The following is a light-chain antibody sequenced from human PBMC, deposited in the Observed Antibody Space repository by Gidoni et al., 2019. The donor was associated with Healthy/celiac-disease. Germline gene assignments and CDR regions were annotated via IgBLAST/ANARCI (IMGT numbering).Light chain of an antibody. CDR2: GAS. Sequence: EIVMTQSPATLSVSPGARATLSCRASQSVSSNLAWYQQTPGQAPRLLIYGASTRATGIPARFSVSGSGTEFTLTISSLQSEDFAVYYCQQYNNWPPITFGQGTRLEIK. CDR1: QSVSSN. V-gene: IGKV3-15*01. J-gene: IGKJ5*01. CDR3: QQYNNWPPIT.